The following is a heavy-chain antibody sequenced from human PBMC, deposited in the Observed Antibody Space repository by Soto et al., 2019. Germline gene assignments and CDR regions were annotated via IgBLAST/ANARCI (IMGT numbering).Heavy chain of an antibody. CDR1: GFSFEDSA. D-gene: IGHD1-26*01. Sequence: EVQLVESGGGLIQPGRSLRLSCAASGFSFEDSAMHWVRQAPGKGLEWVSSISWNSHIIGYADSVKGRFTISRDNAKNSLYLQMNSLRAEDTALYYCAKKWELEDWGQGTLVTVSS. CDR2: ISWNSHII. V-gene: IGHV3-9*01. CDR3: AKKWELED. J-gene: IGHJ4*02.